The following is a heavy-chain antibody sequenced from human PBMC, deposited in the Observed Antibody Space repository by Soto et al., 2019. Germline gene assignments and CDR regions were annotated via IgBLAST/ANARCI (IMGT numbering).Heavy chain of an antibody. Sequence: QVQLVQSGAEVKKPGSSVKVSCKASGGTFSSYTISWVRQAPGQGLEWMGRIIPILGIANYAQKFQGRVTITADKAARTAYMGVSSLRSEDTAGYYCARDGGYCSGGSCRFPFFFAYWGQGTLVTVSS. V-gene: IGHV1-69*08. CDR1: GGTFSSYT. CDR2: IIPILGIA. CDR3: ARDGGYCSGGSCRFPFFFAY. D-gene: IGHD2-15*01. J-gene: IGHJ4*02.